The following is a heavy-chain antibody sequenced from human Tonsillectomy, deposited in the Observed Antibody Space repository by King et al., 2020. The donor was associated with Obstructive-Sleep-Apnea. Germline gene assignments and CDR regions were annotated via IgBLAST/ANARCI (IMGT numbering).Heavy chain of an antibody. CDR3: ARGRTVMVRSAVDI. V-gene: IGHV3-11*01. CDR2: ISNSGSTL. J-gene: IGHJ3*02. D-gene: IGHD5-18*01. Sequence: VQLVQSGGGLVKPGGSLRLSCAASGFTFSDFYMSWVRQAPGKGLEWVSYISNSGSTLYYADSVRGRFTISRDNAKRSLYLQMNSLRAEDTAVYYCARGRTVMVRSAVDIWGQGTMVTVSS. CDR1: GFTFSDFY.